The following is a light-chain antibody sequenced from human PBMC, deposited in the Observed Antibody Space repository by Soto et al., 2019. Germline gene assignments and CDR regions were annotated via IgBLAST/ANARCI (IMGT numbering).Light chain of an antibody. J-gene: IGKJ1*01. CDR3: QQYNSSWT. CDR1: QNINNW. CDR2: DAS. Sequence: DIQMTQSPSTLSASIGYRFTITCRASQNINNWIAWYQQKPGKAPKFLIYDASTLESGVPSRFSGSGFGTEFTLTISSLQPDDFATYYCQQYNSSWTFGQGTTGDIK. V-gene: IGKV1-5*01.